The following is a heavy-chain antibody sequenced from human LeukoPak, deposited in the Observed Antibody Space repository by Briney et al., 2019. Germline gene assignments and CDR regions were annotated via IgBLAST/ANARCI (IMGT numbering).Heavy chain of an antibody. CDR3: ARGGATLRWLQLPYYFDY. CDR1: NGSISSYY. D-gene: IGHD5-24*01. J-gene: IGHJ4*02. Sequence: SETLSLTCTVSNGSISSYYWSWIRQPPGKGLEWIGYIYSIGSTNYNPSLKSRVTISVDTSKNQFSLKLSSVTAADTAVYYCARGGATLRWLQLPYYFDYWGQGTLVTVSS. CDR2: IYSIGST. V-gene: IGHV4-59*08.